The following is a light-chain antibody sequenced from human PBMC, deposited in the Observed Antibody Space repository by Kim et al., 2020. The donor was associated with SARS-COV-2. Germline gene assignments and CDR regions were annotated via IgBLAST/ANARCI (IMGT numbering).Light chain of an antibody. Sequence: VSPGQTAGMTCSGDKLGDKYACWYQQKPGQSPVLVIYQDSKRPSGIPERFSGSNSGNTATLTISGTQAMDEADYYCQAWDSSTVVFGGGTQLTVL. CDR3: QAWDSSTVV. CDR1: KLGDKY. J-gene: IGLJ2*01. V-gene: IGLV3-1*01. CDR2: QDS.